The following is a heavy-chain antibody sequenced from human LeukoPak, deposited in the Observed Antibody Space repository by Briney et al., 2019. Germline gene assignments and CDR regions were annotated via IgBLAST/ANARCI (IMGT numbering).Heavy chain of an antibody. CDR3: ARDGLMAGTMIDY. Sequence: PSETLSLTCTVSGGSISSYYWSWIRQPPGKGLEWIGYIYYSGSTNYNPSLKSRVTISVDTSKNQFSLKLSSVTAADTAVYYCARDGLMAGTMIDYWGQGTLVTVSS. D-gene: IGHD6-19*01. J-gene: IGHJ4*02. CDR2: IYYSGST. V-gene: IGHV4-59*12. CDR1: GGSISSYY.